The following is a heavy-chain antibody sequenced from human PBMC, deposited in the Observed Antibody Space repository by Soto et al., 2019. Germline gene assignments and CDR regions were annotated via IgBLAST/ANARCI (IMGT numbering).Heavy chain of an antibody. CDR3: ARSGYSYGYSY. CDR1: GGSFSGYY. CDR2: INHSGST. Sequence: QVQLQQWGAGLLKPSETLSLTCAVYGGSFSGYYWSWIRQPPGKGLEWIGEINHSGSTNYNPSLKSRVTISVDTSKNQFSLKLSSVTAADTAVYYCARSGYSYGYSYWGQGTLVTVSS. J-gene: IGHJ4*02. D-gene: IGHD5-18*01. V-gene: IGHV4-34*01.